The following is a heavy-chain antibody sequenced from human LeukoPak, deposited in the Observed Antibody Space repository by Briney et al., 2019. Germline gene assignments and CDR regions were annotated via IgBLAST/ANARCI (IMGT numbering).Heavy chain of an antibody. D-gene: IGHD3-9*01. Sequence: ASVKVSRKASGYTFTGYYMHWVRQAPGQGLEWMGWINPNSGGTNYAQKFQGWVTMTRDTSISTAYMELSRLRSDDTAVYYCARGGAYDILTGYYTNGWFDPWGQGTLVTVSS. CDR2: INPNSGGT. CDR1: GYTFTGYY. V-gene: IGHV1-2*04. CDR3: ARGGAYDILTGYYTNGWFDP. J-gene: IGHJ5*02.